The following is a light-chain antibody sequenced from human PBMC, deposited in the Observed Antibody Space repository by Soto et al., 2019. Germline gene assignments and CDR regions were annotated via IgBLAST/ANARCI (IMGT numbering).Light chain of an antibody. CDR1: QSVSSN. V-gene: IGKV3-15*01. Sequence: LXVSPGERATLSCRASQSVSSNLAWYQQKPGQAPRLLIYGASTRATGIPARFSGSGSGTEFTLTISSLQSEDFAVYYCQQYNNWPGFGQGTKVEIK. J-gene: IGKJ1*01. CDR3: QQYNNWPG. CDR2: GAS.